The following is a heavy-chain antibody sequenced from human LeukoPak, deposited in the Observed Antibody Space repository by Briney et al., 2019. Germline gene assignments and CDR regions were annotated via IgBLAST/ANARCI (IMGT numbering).Heavy chain of an antibody. V-gene: IGHV3-7*01. Sequence: SGGSLRLSCAASGFTFSSYWMSWVRQAPGKGLEWVANIKQDGSEKYYVDSVKGRFTISRDNAKNSLYLQMNSLRAEDTAVYYCARGPLYGDYDYYFDYWGQGTLVTVSS. CDR1: GFTFSSYW. CDR2: IKQDGSEK. CDR3: ARGPLYGDYDYYFDY. D-gene: IGHD4-17*01. J-gene: IGHJ4*02.